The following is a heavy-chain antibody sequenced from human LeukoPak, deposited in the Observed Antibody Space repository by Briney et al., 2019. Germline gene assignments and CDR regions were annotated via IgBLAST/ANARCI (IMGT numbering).Heavy chain of an antibody. V-gene: IGHV3-74*01. J-gene: IGHJ3*02. D-gene: IGHD4/OR15-4a*01. CDR3: ARGGVYGASDAFDI. CDR1: GFSFNNYW. CDR2: INNYGSGT. Sequence: GGSLRLSCAASGFSFNNYWMYWVRQAPGKGLEWVSRINNYGSGTSYADCVKGRFTISRDNAKNTIYLQMNSLRDEDTAVYYCARGGVYGASDAFDIWGQGTLVTVS.